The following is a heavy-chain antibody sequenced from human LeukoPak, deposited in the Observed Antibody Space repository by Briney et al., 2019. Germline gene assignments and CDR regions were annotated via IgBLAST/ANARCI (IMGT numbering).Heavy chain of an antibody. J-gene: IGHJ4*02. D-gene: IGHD3-22*01. Sequence: ASVKVSCKASGYTLTELSMHWVRQAPGKGLGWMGGFDPEDGETIYAQKFQGRVTMTEDTSTDTAYMELSSLRSEDTAVYYCARDVASSGYYWDWGQGTLVTVSS. CDR1: GYTLTELS. V-gene: IGHV1-24*01. CDR3: ARDVASSGYYWD. CDR2: FDPEDGET.